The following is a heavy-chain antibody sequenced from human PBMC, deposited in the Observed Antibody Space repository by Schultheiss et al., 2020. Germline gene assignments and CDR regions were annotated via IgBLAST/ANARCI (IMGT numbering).Heavy chain of an antibody. D-gene: IGHD5-12*01. CDR3: ARDGWYSGYDYPEGYYFDY. CDR2: ISSSGSTI. V-gene: IGHV3-48*01. Sequence: GGSLRLSCAASGFTFSSYGMHWVRQAPGKGLEWVSYISSSGSTIYYADSVKGRFTISRENAKNSLYLQMNSLRAEDTAVYYCARDGWYSGYDYPEGYYFDYWGQGTLVTVSS. CDR1: GFTFSSYG. J-gene: IGHJ4*02.